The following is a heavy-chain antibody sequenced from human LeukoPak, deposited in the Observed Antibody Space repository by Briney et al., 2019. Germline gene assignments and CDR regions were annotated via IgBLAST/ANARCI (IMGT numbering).Heavy chain of an antibody. CDR3: ARHGNVRSFDGFDI. Sequence: SETLSLTCTVSGGSISSYYWSWIRQPAGKGLEWIGRIYTSGSTNYNPSLKSRVTMSVDTSKNQFSLKLSSVTAADTAVYYCARHGNVRSFDGFDIWGQGTMVTVSS. V-gene: IGHV4-4*07. CDR2: IYTSGST. CDR1: GGSISSYY. J-gene: IGHJ3*02. D-gene: IGHD1-26*01.